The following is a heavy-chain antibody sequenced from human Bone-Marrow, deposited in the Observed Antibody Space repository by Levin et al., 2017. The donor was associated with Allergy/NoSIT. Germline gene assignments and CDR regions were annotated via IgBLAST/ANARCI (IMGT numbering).Heavy chain of an antibody. Sequence: PGGSLRLSCAASGFTFSSYAMSWVRQAPGKGLEWVSAISGSGGSTYYADSVKGRFTISRDNSKNTLYLQMNSLRAEDTAVYYCAKEYYYDSSGYYAWGWDFDYWGQGTLVTVSS. D-gene: IGHD3-22*01. CDR3: AKEYYYDSSGYYAWGWDFDY. V-gene: IGHV3-23*01. CDR2: ISGSGGST. J-gene: IGHJ4*02. CDR1: GFTFSSYA.